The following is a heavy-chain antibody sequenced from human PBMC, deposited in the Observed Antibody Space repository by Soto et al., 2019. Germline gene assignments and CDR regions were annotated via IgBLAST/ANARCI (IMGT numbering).Heavy chain of an antibody. J-gene: IGHJ4*02. D-gene: IGHD6-13*01. CDR3: ASQSTGYSVEVDY. V-gene: IGHV4-39*01. CDR1: GGSIIGSSFY. CDR2: IHYSGIA. Sequence: SETLSLTCAVSGGSIIGSSFYSGWIRQLPEKGLESIASIHYSGIAYYNSSLKSRVTMSVDTSNNQFSLKLNAVTAADPAVYYCASQSTGYSVEVDYWGQGTLVTVSS.